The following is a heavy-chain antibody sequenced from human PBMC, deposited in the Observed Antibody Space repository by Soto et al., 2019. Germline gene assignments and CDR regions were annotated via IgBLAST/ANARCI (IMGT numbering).Heavy chain of an antibody. CDR3: AKDSRRLRGYSSGWSDY. V-gene: IGHV3-23*01. Sequence: GGSLRLSCAASGFTLSTYTMNWVRQAPGKGLEWVSAISGSGGSTYYADSVKGRFTISRDNSKNTLYLQMNSLRAEDTAVYYCAKDSRRLRGYSSGWSDYWGQGTLVTVSS. CDR2: ISGSGGST. J-gene: IGHJ4*02. D-gene: IGHD6-19*01. CDR1: GFTLSTYT.